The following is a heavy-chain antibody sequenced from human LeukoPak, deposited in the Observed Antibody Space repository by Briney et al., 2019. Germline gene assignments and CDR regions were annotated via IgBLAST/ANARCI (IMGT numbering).Heavy chain of an antibody. CDR1: GFTLDDYG. CDR3: ARASSGWYGGDS. V-gene: IGHV3-20*04. J-gene: IGHJ4*02. D-gene: IGHD6-19*01. CDR2: INWNGGST. Sequence: GGSLRLSCAASGFTLDDYGMSWVRQAPGKGLEWVSGINWNGGSTGYADSVKGRFTISRDNAKNSLYLQMNSLRAEDTALYYCARASSGWYGGDSWGQGTLVTVSS.